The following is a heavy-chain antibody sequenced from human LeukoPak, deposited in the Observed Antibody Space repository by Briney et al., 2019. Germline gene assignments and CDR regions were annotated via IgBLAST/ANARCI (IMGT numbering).Heavy chain of an antibody. J-gene: IGHJ5*02. V-gene: IGHV1-8*02. CDR2: MNPNSGNT. CDR1: GYTFTSYY. CDR3: AAETYYYDSSGYWWFDP. D-gene: IGHD3-22*01. Sequence: ASVKVSCKASGYTFTSYYMYWVRQAPGQGLEWMGWMNPNSGNTGYAQKFQGRVTMTRNTSISTAYMELSSLRSEDTAVYYCAAETYYYDSSGYWWFDPWGQGTLVTVSS.